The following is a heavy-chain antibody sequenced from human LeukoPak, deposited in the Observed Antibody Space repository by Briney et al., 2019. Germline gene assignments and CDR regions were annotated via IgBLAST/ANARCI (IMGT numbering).Heavy chain of an antibody. CDR2: ISAYNRKT. J-gene: IGHJ4*02. CDR3: ARVLGFRPDTLKGSDY. Sequence: GASVKVSCKASGYTFTNYGISWVRQAPGQGLEWVGWISAYNRKTNYARKLQGRVTMTTDTSTTTAYMELRSLRSDDTAVYYCARVLGFRPDTLKGSDYWGQGTLVTVSS. V-gene: IGHV1-18*01. CDR1: GYTFTNYG.